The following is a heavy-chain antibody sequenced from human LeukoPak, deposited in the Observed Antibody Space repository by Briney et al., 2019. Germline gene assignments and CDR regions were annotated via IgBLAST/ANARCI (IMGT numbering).Heavy chain of an antibody. CDR1: GYTLTELS. V-gene: IGHV1-24*01. D-gene: IGHD6-13*01. CDR3: ATDISATDHFDY. Sequence: ASVKVSCKVSGYTLTELSMHWVRQAPGKGLEWMGGFDPDDGETIYAQNFQGRVTMTEDTSTDTAYMELSSLRSEDTAVYYCATDISATDHFDYWGQGTLVTASS. CDR2: FDPDDGET. J-gene: IGHJ4*02.